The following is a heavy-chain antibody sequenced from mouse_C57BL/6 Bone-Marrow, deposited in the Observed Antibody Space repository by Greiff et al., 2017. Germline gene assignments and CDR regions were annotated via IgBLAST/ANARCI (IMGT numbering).Heavy chain of an antibody. J-gene: IGHJ4*01. CDR2: MHPNGGSP. Sequence: QVHVKQPGAELVKPGASVKLSCKASGYTFTNYWMHWVKQRPGQGLEWIGMMHPNGGSPDYNEKFKSEATLSVDKSSRTAYMDLSSLTSEDSAVYYCARSYDYDDYTVDYWGQGTSVTVSS. CDR1: GYTFTNYW. V-gene: IGHV1-64*01. D-gene: IGHD2-4*01. CDR3: ARSYDYDDYTVDY.